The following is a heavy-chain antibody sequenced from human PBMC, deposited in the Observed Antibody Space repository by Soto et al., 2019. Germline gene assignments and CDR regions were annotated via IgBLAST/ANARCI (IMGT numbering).Heavy chain of an antibody. J-gene: IGHJ4*02. CDR3: ARESEDLTSNFDY. CDR2: ISSTTNYI. V-gene: IGHV3-21*06. CDR1: GFTFTRYS. Sequence: GSLRLSCASSGFTFTRYSMNWVRQAPGKGLEWVSSISSTTNYIYYGDSMKGRFTISRDNAKNSLYLEMNSLRAEDTAVYYCARESEDLTSNFDYWGQGTLVTVSS.